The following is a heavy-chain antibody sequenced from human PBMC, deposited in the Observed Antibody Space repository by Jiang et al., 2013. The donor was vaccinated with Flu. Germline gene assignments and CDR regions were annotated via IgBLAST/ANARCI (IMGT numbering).Heavy chain of an antibody. CDR2: IVVGSGNT. D-gene: IGHD3-3*01. V-gene: IGHV1-58*02. CDR1: GFTFTSSA. J-gene: IGHJ6*02. Sequence: SGAEVKKPGTSVKVSCKASGFTFTSSAMQWVRQARGQRLEWIGWIVVGSGNTNYAQKFQERVTITRDMSTSTAYMELSSLRSEDTAVYYCAADTSRDSITIFGGDQYYYYYGMDVWGQGTTVTVSS. CDR3: AADTSRDSITIFGGDQYYYYYGMDV.